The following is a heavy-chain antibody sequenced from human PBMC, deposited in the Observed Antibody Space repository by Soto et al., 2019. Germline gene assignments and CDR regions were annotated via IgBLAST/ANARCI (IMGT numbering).Heavy chain of an antibody. CDR1: GFTFSSYA. CDR3: ARDRRPNYYYYGRAA. J-gene: IGHJ6*02. CDR2: ISYDGSNK. Sequence: GGSLRLSCAASGFTFSSYAMHWVRQAPGKGLEWVAVISYDGSNKYYADSVKGRFTISRDNSKNTLYLQMNSLRAEDTAVYYCARDRRPNYYYYGRAAWGQGTTVTVSS. V-gene: IGHV3-30-3*01.